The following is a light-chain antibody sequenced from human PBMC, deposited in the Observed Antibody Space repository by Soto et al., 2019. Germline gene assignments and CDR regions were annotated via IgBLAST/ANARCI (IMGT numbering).Light chain of an antibody. Sequence: EIVMTQSPATLSVSPGERATLSCRASQSVGSSLAWYQQEPGQAPRLLIYGASTRATGIPDRFSGSGSGTDFTLTISRLEPEDFAVYFCQHYGSSLITFGQGTRLEIK. CDR1: QSVGSS. CDR3: QHYGSSLIT. V-gene: IGKV3-20*01. J-gene: IGKJ5*01. CDR2: GAS.